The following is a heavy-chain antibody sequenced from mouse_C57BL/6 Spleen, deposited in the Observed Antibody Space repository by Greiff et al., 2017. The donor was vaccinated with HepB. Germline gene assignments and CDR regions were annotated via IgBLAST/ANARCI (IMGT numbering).Heavy chain of an antibody. J-gene: IGHJ4*01. CDR3: ARGDYDEDYYAMDY. CDR2: IYPGDGDT. D-gene: IGHD2-4*01. Sequence: VKLQESGPELVKPGASVKISCKASGYAFSSSWMNWVKQRPGKGLEWIGRIYPGDGDTNYNGKFKGKATLTADKSSSTAYMQLSSLTSEDSAVYFCARGDYDEDYYAMDYWGQGTSVTVSS. CDR1: GYAFSSSW. V-gene: IGHV1-82*01.